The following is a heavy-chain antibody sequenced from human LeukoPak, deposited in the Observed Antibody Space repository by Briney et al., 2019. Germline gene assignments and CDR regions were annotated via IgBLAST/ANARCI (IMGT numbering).Heavy chain of an antibody. V-gene: IGHV3-23*01. J-gene: IGHJ4*02. D-gene: IGHD6-19*01. Sequence: GGSLRLSCAASGFTFSTYSMTWVRQGPGKGLEWVSSIYPSGDSTFCADSVRGRFTISRDNSKNTLYLQMSSLRTEDTAIYYCAKDVVPDSGWDLDYWGQGTLVTVSP. CDR1: GFTFSTYS. CDR2: IYPSGDST. CDR3: AKDVVPDSGWDLDY.